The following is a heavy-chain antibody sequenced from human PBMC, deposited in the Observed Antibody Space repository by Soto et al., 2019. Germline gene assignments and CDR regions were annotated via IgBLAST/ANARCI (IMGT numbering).Heavy chain of an antibody. Sequence: APVKVSCKASGYTFTGYYMHWVRQAPGQGLEWMGWINPNSGGTNYAQKFQGWVTMTRDTSISTAYMELSRLRSDDTAVYSCARGPCTNGLCYTGVYYLDYWGQGTLVTVSS. J-gene: IGHJ4*02. V-gene: IGHV1-2*04. CDR2: INPNSGGT. CDR3: ARGPCTNGLCYTGVYYLDY. CDR1: GYTFTGYY. D-gene: IGHD2-8*01.